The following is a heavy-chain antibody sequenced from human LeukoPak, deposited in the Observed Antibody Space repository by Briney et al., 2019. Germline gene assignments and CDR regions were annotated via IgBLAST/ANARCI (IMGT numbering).Heavy chain of an antibody. D-gene: IGHD2-15*01. Sequence: PSDTLSLTCTVSGGSISSYYWSWIRQPPGKGLEWIGYIYYSGSTNYNPSLKSRVPISVDTSKNQFALKLSSVTAADTAVYYCASLSVVAAVHSGTYYYYMDVWGKGTTVTVSS. CDR3: ASLSVVAAVHSGTYYYYMDV. V-gene: IGHV4-59*07. CDR1: GGSISSYY. CDR2: IYYSGST. J-gene: IGHJ6*03.